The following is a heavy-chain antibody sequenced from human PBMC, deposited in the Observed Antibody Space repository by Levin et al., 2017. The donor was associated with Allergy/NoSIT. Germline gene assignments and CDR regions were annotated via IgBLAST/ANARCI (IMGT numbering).Heavy chain of an antibody. J-gene: IGHJ3*02. D-gene: IGHD5-12*01. CDR2: INPNSGGT. V-gene: IGHV1-2*06. CDR1: GYTFTGYY. Sequence: GESLKISCKASGYTFTGYYMHWVRQAPGQGLEWMGRINPNSGGTNYAQKFQGRVTMIRDTSITTAYMELSRLRSDDTAVYYCARDPLSSDYDSSHRDAFDIWGQGTMVTVSS. CDR3: ARDPLSSDYDSSHRDAFDI.